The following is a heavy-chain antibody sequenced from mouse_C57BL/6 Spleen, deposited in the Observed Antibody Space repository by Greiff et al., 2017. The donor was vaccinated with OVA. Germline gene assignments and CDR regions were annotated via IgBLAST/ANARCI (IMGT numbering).Heavy chain of an antibody. CDR2: IHPNSGST. Sequence: QVQLQQPGAELVKPGASVKLSCKASGYTFTSYWLHWVKQRPGQGLEWIGMIHPNSGSTNYNEKFKSKATLTVDKSSSTAYMQLSSLTSEDSAVXYCARGTITTVVAHWYFDVWGTGTTVTVSS. D-gene: IGHD1-1*01. CDR3: ARGTITTVVAHWYFDV. J-gene: IGHJ1*03. CDR1: GYTFTSYW. V-gene: IGHV1-64*01.